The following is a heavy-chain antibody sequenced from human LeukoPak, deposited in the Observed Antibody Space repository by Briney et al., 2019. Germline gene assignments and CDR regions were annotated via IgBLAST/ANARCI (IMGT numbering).Heavy chain of an antibody. CDR1: GFTFSLYE. CDR3: ARRERGSTVTTLFYYFDY. CDR2: ISGGGETR. J-gene: IGHJ4*02. D-gene: IGHD4-11*01. Sequence: GGSLRLSCAASGFTFSLYEMNWVRQAPVKGLEWVSYISGGGETRYYADSVKGRFTISRDNAKNSLYLQMNSLRAEDTAVYYCARRERGSTVTTLFYYFDYWGQGTLVTVSS. V-gene: IGHV3-48*03.